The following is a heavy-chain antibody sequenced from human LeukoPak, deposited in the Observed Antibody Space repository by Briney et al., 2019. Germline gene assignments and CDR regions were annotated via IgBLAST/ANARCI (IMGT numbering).Heavy chain of an antibody. CDR2: IYYSGST. J-gene: IGHJ4*02. CDR1: GGSISSSSYY. V-gene: IGHV4-39*01. CDR3: ARRRFYYGSGSYYNVFDY. Sequence: SETLSLTCTVSGGSISSSSYYWGWLRQPPGKGLEWIGSIYYSGSTYYNPSLKSRVTISVDTSKNQFSLKLSSVTAADTAVYYCARRRFYYGSGSYYNVFDYWGQGTLVTVSS. D-gene: IGHD3-10*01.